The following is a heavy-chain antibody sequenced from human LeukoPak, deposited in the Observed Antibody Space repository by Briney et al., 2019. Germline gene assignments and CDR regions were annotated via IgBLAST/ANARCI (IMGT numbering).Heavy chain of an antibody. J-gene: IGHJ4*02. Sequence: GGSLRLSCAASGFTFSSYSMNWVRQAPGKGLEWVSSISSSSSYIYYADSVKGRFTISRGNAKNSLYLQMNSLRAEDTAVYYCARRGPYDFWSGPRGFDYWGQGTLVTVSS. V-gene: IGHV3-21*01. D-gene: IGHD3-3*01. CDR3: ARRGPYDFWSGPRGFDY. CDR1: GFTFSSYS. CDR2: ISSSSSYI.